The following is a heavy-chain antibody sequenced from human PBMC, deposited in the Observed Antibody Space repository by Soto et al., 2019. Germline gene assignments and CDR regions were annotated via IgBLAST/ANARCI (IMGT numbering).Heavy chain of an antibody. J-gene: IGHJ6*02. CDR3: ARDPTIFGVVQNYGMDV. CDR1: GYTFTTFG. V-gene: IGHV1-18*01. Sequence: QVQLVQSGAEVKKPGASVKVSGKASGYTFTTFGISGVRQAPGQGLEWMGWISAYNGYTNYAQKLQGRVTMTTDTSTSTAYMELRSLRSDDTAVYYCARDPTIFGVVQNYGMDVWGQGTTVTVSS. CDR2: ISAYNGYT. D-gene: IGHD3-3*01.